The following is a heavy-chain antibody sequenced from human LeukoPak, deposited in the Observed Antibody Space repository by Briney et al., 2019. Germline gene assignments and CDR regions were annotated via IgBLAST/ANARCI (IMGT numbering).Heavy chain of an antibody. V-gene: IGHV4-39*01. J-gene: IGHJ5*02. CDR3: ARQSSGSSSWYSYTSWFDP. Sequence: SETLSLTCTVSGGSISSSSYYWGWIRQPPGKGLEWIGSVYYSGSTYYNPSLKSRVTISVDTSKNQFSLKLSSVTAADTAVYYCARQSSGSSSWYSYTSWFDPWGRGTLVTVSS. D-gene: IGHD6-13*01. CDR2: VYYSGST. CDR1: GGSISSSSYY.